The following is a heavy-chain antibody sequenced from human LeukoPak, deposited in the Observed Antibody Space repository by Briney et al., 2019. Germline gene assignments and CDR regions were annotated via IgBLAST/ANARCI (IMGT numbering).Heavy chain of an antibody. Sequence: SETLSLTCTVSGGSISSYYWSWIRQPPGKGLEWIGYIYTSGSTNYNPSLKSRVTISVDTSKNQFSLKLSSVTAADTAVYYCARRYCSGGSCYDQDAYYFDYWAREPWSPSPQ. CDR2: IYTSGST. CDR3: ARRYCSGGSCYDQDAYYFDY. V-gene: IGHV4-4*09. D-gene: IGHD2-15*01. J-gene: IGHJ4*02. CDR1: GGSISSYY.